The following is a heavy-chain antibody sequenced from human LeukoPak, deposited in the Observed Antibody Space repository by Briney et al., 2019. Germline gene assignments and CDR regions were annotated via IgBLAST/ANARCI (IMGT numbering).Heavy chain of an antibody. Sequence: ASVKVSCKASGYTFIDYYMHWVRQAPGQGLELMGWINPNSGGTNYAQKFQGRVTMTRDTSISTAYMELSRLRSDDTAVYYCARGITGAYWRFDYWGQGTLVTVSS. D-gene: IGHD1-26*01. CDR2: INPNSGGT. J-gene: IGHJ4*02. CDR1: GYTFIDYY. V-gene: IGHV1-2*02. CDR3: ARGITGAYWRFDY.